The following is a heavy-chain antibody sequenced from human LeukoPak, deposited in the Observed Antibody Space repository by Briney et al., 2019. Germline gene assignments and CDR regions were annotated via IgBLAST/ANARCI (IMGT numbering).Heavy chain of an antibody. D-gene: IGHD3-22*01. V-gene: IGHV4-61*01. CDR1: GGSVSSGSYY. CDR2: IYYSGST. CDR3: ARATSMIVVVISNNWFDP. J-gene: IGHJ5*02. Sequence: SETLSLTCTVSGGSVSSGSYYWSWIRQPPGKGLEWIGYIYYSGSTNYNPSLKSRVTISVDTSKNQFSLKLSSVTAADTAVYYCARATSMIVVVISNNWFDPWGQGTLVTVSS.